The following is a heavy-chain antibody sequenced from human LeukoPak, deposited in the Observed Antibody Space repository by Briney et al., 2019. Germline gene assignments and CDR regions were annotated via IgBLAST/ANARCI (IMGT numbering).Heavy chain of an antibody. CDR2: ISYDGSNK. D-gene: IGHD4-17*01. V-gene: IGHV3-30*03. J-gene: IGHJ3*02. CDR1: GFTFSSYG. Sequence: GGSLRLSCAASGFTFSSYGMHWVRQAPGKGLEWVAVISYDGSNKYYADSVKGRFTISRDNSKNTLYLQMNSLRAEDTAVYYCARGGYGDYIYYAFDIWGQGTMVTVSS. CDR3: ARGGYGDYIYYAFDI.